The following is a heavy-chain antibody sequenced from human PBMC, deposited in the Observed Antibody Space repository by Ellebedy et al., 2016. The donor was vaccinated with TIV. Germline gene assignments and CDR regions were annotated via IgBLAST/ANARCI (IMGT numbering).Heavy chain of an antibody. J-gene: IGHJ4*02. V-gene: IGHV3-66*01. CDR3: ARDKGTRYSDN. Sequence: GESLKISCAASGFTVRSNYMSWVRQAPGKGLEWLSAIYSDGATYYADSVKHRLTISRDNSKNTVSLQMDSLRAEDTAIYYCARDKGTRYSDNWGQGALVTVSS. CDR2: IYSDGAT. CDR1: GFTVRSNY. D-gene: IGHD1-1*01.